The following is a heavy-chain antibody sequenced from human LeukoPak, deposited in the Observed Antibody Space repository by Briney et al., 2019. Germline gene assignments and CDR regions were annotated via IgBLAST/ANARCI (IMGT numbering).Heavy chain of an antibody. V-gene: IGHV3-23*01. CDR2: INGGGDST. CDR1: GFTFSNYA. Sequence: PGGSLRLSCEASGFTFSNYAMSWVRQAPGKGLQWVSSINGGGDSTYYADSVKGRFTISRDNVKKSMYLQMNSLRAEDTAVYYCARPSGSGSPYYGMDVWGQGTTVTVSS. D-gene: IGHD3-10*01. J-gene: IGHJ6*02. CDR3: ARPSGSGSPYYGMDV.